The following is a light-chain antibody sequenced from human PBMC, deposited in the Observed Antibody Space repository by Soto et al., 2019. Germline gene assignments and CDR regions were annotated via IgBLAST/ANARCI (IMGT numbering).Light chain of an antibody. J-gene: IGLJ1*01. CDR3: GSWDSSLSAYV. CDR2: DDN. CDR1: SSNIGGNS. V-gene: IGLV1-51*01. Sequence: QSALTQPASVSAAPGQKVTISCSGSSSNIGGNSVSWYQQLPGTAPKLLIYDDNKRPSGIPDRFSGSKSGTSATLGITGFQTGEEAHYYCGSWDSSLSAYVFGTGTKVTV.